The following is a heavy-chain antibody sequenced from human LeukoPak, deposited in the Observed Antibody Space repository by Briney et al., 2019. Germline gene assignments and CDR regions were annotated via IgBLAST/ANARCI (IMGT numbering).Heavy chain of an antibody. V-gene: IGHV3-48*04. CDR3: ARERNWNDFAGAFDI. D-gene: IGHD1-20*01. J-gene: IGHJ3*02. Sequence: GGSLRLSCAASGFTFSSKSMNWVRQAPGKGLEWVSYISSSSSTIHYADSVKGRFTISRDNAKNSVYLQMNSLRAEDTAVYYCARERNWNDFAGAFDIWGQGTMVTVSS. CDR2: ISSSSSTI. CDR1: GFTFSSKS.